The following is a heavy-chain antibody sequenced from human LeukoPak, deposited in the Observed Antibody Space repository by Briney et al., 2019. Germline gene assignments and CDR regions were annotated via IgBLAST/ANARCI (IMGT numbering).Heavy chain of an antibody. D-gene: IGHD4-17*01. J-gene: IGHJ4*02. CDR2: ISYDGSNK. Sequence: GGSLRLSCAASGFTFSSYAMHWVRQAPGKGLEWVAVISYDGSNKYYADSVKGRFTISRDNSKNTLYLQMNSLRAEDTAVYYCAIDYGDYVGLDYWGQGTLVTVSS. V-gene: IGHV3-30*04. CDR3: AIDYGDYVGLDY. CDR1: GFTFSSYA.